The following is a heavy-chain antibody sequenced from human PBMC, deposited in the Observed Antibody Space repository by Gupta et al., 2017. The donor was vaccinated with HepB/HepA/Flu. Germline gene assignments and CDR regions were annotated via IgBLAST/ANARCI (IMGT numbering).Heavy chain of an antibody. V-gene: IGHV1-8*01. J-gene: IGHJ4*02. CDR2: MNPNSGNT. CDR3: ARGSSYGFQRQIDY. Sequence: QVQLVQSGAEVKKPGGSVKVSCKASGYTFTNYDINWVRQATGQGLEWMGWMNPNSGNTGSAQKFQGRVTMTRNTSISTAYMELSSLRSEDTAVYYCARGSSYGFQRQIDYWGQGTLVTVSS. D-gene: IGHD3-10*01. CDR1: GYTFTNYD.